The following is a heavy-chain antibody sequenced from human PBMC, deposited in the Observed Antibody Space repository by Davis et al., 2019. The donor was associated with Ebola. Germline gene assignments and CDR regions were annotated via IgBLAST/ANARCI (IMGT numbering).Heavy chain of an antibody. V-gene: IGHV3-30-3*01. D-gene: IGHD1-7*01. J-gene: IGHJ5*02. CDR3: AREGGGLELLLYGGGDGWFDP. CDR2: ISYDGSNK. CDR1: GFTFSSYA. Sequence: GESLKISCAASGFTFSSYAMHWVRQAPGKGLEWVAVISYDGSNKYYADSVKGRFTISRDNSKNTLYLQMNSLRAEDTAVYYCAREGGGLELLLYGGGDGWFDPWGQGTLVTVSS.